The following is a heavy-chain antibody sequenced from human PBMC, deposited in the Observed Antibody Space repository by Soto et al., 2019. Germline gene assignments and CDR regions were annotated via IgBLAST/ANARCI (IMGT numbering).Heavy chain of an antibody. V-gene: IGHV3-23*01. Sequence: GLMRDPNAVSGFNFVSFAGSWVSKAPGKGLEWVSASSGGGGSTYYADSVKGRFTISRDNSKNTLYLQMNSLRAEDTAVYYCAKDELNIRQRVPRPPRIIDYWGQGTLVTVSS. CDR3: AKDELNIRQRVPRPPRIIDY. CDR2: SSGGGGST. D-gene: IGHD6-13*01. CDR1: GFNFVSFA. J-gene: IGHJ4*02.